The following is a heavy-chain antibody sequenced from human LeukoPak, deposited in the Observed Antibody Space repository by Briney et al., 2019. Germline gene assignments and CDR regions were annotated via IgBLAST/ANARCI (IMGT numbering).Heavy chain of an antibody. CDR2: IYYSGST. CDR1: GGSISSYY. Sequence: PSETLSLTCTVPGGSISSYYWSWIRQPPGKGLEWIGYIYYSGSTNYNPSLKSRVTISVDTSKNQFSLKLSSVTAADTAVYYCARQLRGEAVAGHLQPFDYWGQGTLVTVSS. V-gene: IGHV4-59*08. CDR3: ARQLRGEAVAGHLQPFDY. J-gene: IGHJ4*02. D-gene: IGHD6-19*01.